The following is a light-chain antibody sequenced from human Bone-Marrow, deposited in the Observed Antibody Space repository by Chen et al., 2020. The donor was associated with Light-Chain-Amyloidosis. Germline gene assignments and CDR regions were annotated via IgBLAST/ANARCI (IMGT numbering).Light chain of an antibody. CDR3: QQYYSTPPTYT. V-gene: IGKV4-1*01. Sequence: DIVMTQSPDSLAVSLGERATINCKSSQSVLYSSNNKNYLAWYQQKPGQPPKLLIYWASTRESGVPDRFSGSGSGTDFTLTISSLQAEDVAVYYCQQYYSTPPTYTFGQGIKLEIK. CDR1: QSVLYSSNNKNY. CDR2: WAS. J-gene: IGKJ2*01.